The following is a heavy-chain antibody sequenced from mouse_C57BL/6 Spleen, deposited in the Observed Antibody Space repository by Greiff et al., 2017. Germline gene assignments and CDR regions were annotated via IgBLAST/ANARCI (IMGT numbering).Heavy chain of an antibody. CDR2: ISYSGST. CDR3: ARDYDGSVAY. J-gene: IGHJ3*01. D-gene: IGHD2-3*01. Sequence: DVQLQESGPGMVKPSQSLSLTCTVTGYSITSGYDWHWIRHFPGNKLEWMGYISYSGSTNYNPSLKSRISITNDPSKNHFFLKVTSVTTEDTATYYCARDYDGSVAYWGQGTLVTVSA. CDR1: GYSITSGYD. V-gene: IGHV3-1*01.